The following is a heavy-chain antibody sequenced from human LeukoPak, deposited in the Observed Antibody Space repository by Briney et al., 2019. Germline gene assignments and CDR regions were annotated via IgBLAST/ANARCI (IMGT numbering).Heavy chain of an antibody. J-gene: IGHJ4*02. Sequence: PSETLSLTCAVYGGSFSGYYWSWIRQPPGKGLELIGEINHSGSTNYNPSLKSRVTISVDTSKNQFSLKLSSVTAAYTAVYYCAIRRGDSYGYGPWGQGTLVTVSS. V-gene: IGHV4-34*01. CDR2: INHSGST. CDR1: GGSFSGYY. CDR3: AIRRGDSYGYGP. D-gene: IGHD5-18*01.